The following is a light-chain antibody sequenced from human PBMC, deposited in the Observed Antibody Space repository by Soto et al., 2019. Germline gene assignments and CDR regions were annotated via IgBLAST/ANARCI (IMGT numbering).Light chain of an antibody. J-gene: IGKJ4*01. Sequence: DIQMTQSPSSLSASVGDRVTITCRASQSISSYLNWYQQKPGKAPKVLIYAASSLQSGVPSRFSGIGSGTDFTLSISSLQPEDFAIYYCQQSYSGPLTFGGGTKVEIK. CDR1: QSISSY. CDR3: QQSYSGPLT. CDR2: AAS. V-gene: IGKV1-39*01.